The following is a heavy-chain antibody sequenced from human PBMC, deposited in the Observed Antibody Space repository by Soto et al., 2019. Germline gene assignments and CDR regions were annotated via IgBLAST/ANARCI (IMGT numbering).Heavy chain of an antibody. D-gene: IGHD3-10*01. CDR2: ISYDGSNK. CDR3: AKDYSPHGEYYGMDV. J-gene: IGHJ6*02. CDR1: GFTFSSYG. V-gene: IGHV3-30*18. Sequence: GGSLRLSCAASGFTFSSYGMHWVRQAPGKGLEWVAVISYDGSNKYYADSVKGRFTISRDNSKNTLYLQMNSLRAEDTAVYYCAKDYSPHGEYYGMDVWGQGTTVTVSS.